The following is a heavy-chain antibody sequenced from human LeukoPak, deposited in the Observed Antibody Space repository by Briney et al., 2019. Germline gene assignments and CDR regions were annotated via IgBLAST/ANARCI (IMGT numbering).Heavy chain of an antibody. CDR1: GGSFSGYY. Sequence: SETLSLTCAVYGGSFSGYYWSWIRQPPGKGLEWIGEINHSGSTNYNPSLKSRVTISVDTSKNQFSLKLSSVTAADTAVYYCARERYCSSTSCYTWFDPWGQGTLVTVSS. CDR2: INHSGST. CDR3: ARERYCSSTSCYTWFDP. J-gene: IGHJ5*02. V-gene: IGHV4-34*01. D-gene: IGHD2-2*02.